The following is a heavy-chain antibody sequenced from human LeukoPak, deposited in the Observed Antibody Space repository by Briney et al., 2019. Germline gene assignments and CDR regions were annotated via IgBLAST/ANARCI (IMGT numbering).Heavy chain of an antibody. J-gene: IGHJ3*02. CDR1: GFAFSSYS. Sequence: GGSLRLSCAASGFAFSSYSMDWVRQAPGKGLEWVSSISSSSSYIYYADSVKGRFTISRDNAKNSLYLQMNSLRAEDTAVYYCARDQYSYGLKDAFDIWGQGTMVTVSS. CDR3: ARDQYSYGLKDAFDI. V-gene: IGHV3-21*01. D-gene: IGHD5-18*01. CDR2: ISSSSSYI.